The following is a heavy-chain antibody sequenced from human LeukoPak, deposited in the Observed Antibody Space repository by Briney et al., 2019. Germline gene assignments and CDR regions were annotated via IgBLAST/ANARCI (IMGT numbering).Heavy chain of an antibody. V-gene: IGHV1-2*02. D-gene: IGHD6-19*01. J-gene: IGHJ3*02. CDR2: INPNSGGA. CDR3: AIPRRSSGWSDAFDI. CDR1: GYTFTSYY. Sequence: ASVKVSCKASGYTFTSYYMHWVRQAPGQGLEWMGWINPNSGGANYAQKFQRRVTMTRDTSISTAYMELSRLRSEDTAIYYCAIPRRSSGWSDAFDIWGQGTIVTVSS.